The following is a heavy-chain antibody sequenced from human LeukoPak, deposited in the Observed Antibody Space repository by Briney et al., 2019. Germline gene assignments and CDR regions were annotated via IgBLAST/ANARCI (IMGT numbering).Heavy chain of an antibody. J-gene: IGHJ3*02. D-gene: IGHD2-2*01. V-gene: IGHV3-30*02. Sequence: GGSLRLSCAASGFTFSSYAVHWVRQTPGKGLEWVAFIRYDASNKYYADSVKGRFTISRDNSKSTMFLQMNGLRAEDTAVYYCAKIRYCSSTSCYLYAFDIWGQGTTVTVSS. CDR3: AKIRYCSSTSCYLYAFDI. CDR2: IRYDASNK. CDR1: GFTFSSYA.